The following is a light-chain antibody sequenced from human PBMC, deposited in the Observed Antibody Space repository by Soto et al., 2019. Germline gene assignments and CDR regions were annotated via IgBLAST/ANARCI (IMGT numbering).Light chain of an antibody. V-gene: IGKV4-1*01. CDR2: WAS. CDR1: QSVLYSSNNKNY. Sequence: DIVMTQSPDSLAVSLGERATINCKSSQSVLYSSNNKNYLAWYQQKPVQPPKLLIYWASTRKSGVPDRFSGSGSGTDFTLTISSLQAEDVAVYYCQQYYSNALTFGGGTKVEIK. J-gene: IGKJ4*01. CDR3: QQYYSNALT.